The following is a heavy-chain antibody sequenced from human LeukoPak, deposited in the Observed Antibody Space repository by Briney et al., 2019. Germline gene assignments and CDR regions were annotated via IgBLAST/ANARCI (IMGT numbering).Heavy chain of an antibody. V-gene: IGHV4-59*01. D-gene: IGHD4-17*01. J-gene: IGHJ4*02. Sequence: PSETLSLTCTVSGDSISGYYWTWMRQPPGKGLEWIGYIYSSGSTKYNPSLESRVIISIDTSKNQFSLKLSSVTAADTAVYYCARLRNYCDYWGQGTPVTVSS. CDR1: GDSISGYY. CDR2: IYSSGST. CDR3: ARLRNYCDY.